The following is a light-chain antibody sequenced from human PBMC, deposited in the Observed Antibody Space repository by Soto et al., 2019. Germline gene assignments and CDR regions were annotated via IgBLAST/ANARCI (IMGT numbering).Light chain of an antibody. CDR3: QQRSNWPYT. Sequence: ETVLTQSPATLSLSPGERATLSCRASQSVSSYLAWYQLKPGQAPRLLIYDASNRATGIPARFSGSGSGADFTLIISSLEPEDLAVYYCQQRSNWPYTFGQGTKLEIK. J-gene: IGKJ2*01. V-gene: IGKV3-11*01. CDR2: DAS. CDR1: QSVSSY.